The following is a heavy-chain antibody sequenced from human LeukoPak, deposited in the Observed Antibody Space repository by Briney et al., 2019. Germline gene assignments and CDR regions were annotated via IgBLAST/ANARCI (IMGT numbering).Heavy chain of an antibody. CDR3: ARGGGYEPFDS. CDR2: IYSGGST. CDR1: GFTVSSNY. V-gene: IGHV3-53*05. D-gene: IGHD3-16*01. Sequence: GGSLRLSCAASGFTVSSNYMSWVRQAPGKGLEWVSLIYSGGSTYYADSVKGRFTISRDNSKNTLYLQMNSLRTEDTAVYYCARGGGYEPFDSWGQETLVTVSS. J-gene: IGHJ4*02.